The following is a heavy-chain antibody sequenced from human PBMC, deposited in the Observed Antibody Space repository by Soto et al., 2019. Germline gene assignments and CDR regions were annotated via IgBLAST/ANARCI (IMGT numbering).Heavy chain of an antibody. J-gene: IGHJ4*02. D-gene: IGHD3-22*01. CDR1: GRTFSSYS. Sequence: SSVKISSEASGRTFSSYSISWVRQAPGQGLEWMGGIIPIFGTANYTQKFQGRVTITADESTSPAYMELRTLRSEDTAVYYCARGYDTSGYQTPAPFDYSGQGTLVTVSS. CDR2: IIPIFGTA. V-gene: IGHV1-69*13. CDR3: ARGYDTSGYQTPAPFDY.